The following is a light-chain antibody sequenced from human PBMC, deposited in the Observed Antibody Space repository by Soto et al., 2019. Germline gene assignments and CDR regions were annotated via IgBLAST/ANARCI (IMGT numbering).Light chain of an antibody. V-gene: IGLV1-47*01. Sequence: QPVLTQPPSASGTPGQRVTISCSGGISNIGSNPVYCHQHLPGTAPKLLVYRNNQRPSGVPDRFSDSKSGTSAFLAISGLRSEDEADYYCAAWDDRLSAYVFGTGTKVTVL. CDR1: ISNIGSNP. J-gene: IGLJ1*01. CDR2: RNN. CDR3: AAWDDRLSAYV.